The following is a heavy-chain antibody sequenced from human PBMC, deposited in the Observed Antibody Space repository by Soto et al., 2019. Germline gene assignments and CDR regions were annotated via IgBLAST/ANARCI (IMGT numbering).Heavy chain of an antibody. CDR1: GFTFSNFE. J-gene: IGHJ4*02. Sequence: EVQLVESGGGFVQPGGSLRLSCAASGFTFSNFEMNWVRQVPGRGLEWLAYISFRGTTIYYADSVRGRFTISRDNAKNSVFLQMYSLGVEDTAIYYCVLDNSHISVTPFDLWGQGTLVTVSS. CDR3: VLDNSHISVTPFDL. CDR2: ISFRGTTI. D-gene: IGHD1-20*01. V-gene: IGHV3-48*03.